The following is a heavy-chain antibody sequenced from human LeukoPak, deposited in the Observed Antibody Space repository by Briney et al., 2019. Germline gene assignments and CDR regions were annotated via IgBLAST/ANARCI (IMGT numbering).Heavy chain of an antibody. Sequence: GASVKVSCKASGYTFPSYGISWVRQAPGQGLAWMGWISAYNGNTNYAQKLQGRVTMTTDTSTSTAYMELRSLRSDDTAVYYCARERCSSTSCSYYYWGQGTLVTVSS. CDR3: ARERCSSTSCSYYY. J-gene: IGHJ4*02. V-gene: IGHV1-18*01. CDR2: ISAYNGNT. D-gene: IGHD2-2*01. CDR1: GYTFPSYG.